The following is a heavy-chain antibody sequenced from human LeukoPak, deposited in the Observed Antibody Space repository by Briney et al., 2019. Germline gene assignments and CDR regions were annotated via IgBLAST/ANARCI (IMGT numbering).Heavy chain of an antibody. V-gene: IGHV3-66*02. J-gene: IGHJ4*02. Sequence: GGSLRLSCAASGFSVSSNYMNWVRQAPGKGLEWVSAIYTGGTTYYADSVKGRFTISRDNSKNTLYLQMNSLRAEDSAVYFCARDKLGSGYSSDFDYWGQGTLVTVSS. D-gene: IGHD6-19*01. CDR1: GFSVSSNY. CDR2: IYTGGTT. CDR3: ARDKLGSGYSSDFDY.